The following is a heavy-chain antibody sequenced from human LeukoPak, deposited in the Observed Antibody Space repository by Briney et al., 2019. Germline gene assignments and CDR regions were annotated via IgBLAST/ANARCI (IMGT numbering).Heavy chain of an antibody. D-gene: IGHD2-8*01. J-gene: IGHJ4*02. V-gene: IGHV4-34*01. CDR1: GASYSGYY. Sequence: SETLSLXCAVYGASYSGYYWSWIRRTPGKGLESIGEINHSGSTTYNPSLKSRVTISVDTSKNQFSLKVTSVTAADTGVYYCARGAVEDIVLMVYADWSQGSRVTVSS. CDR2: INHSGST. CDR3: ARGAVEDIVLMVYAD.